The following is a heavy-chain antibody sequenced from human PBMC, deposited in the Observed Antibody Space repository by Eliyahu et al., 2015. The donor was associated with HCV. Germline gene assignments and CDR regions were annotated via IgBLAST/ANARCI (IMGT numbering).Heavy chain of an antibody. CDR3: ARDMAGDGSGRPFDAFDI. D-gene: IGHD3-10*01. J-gene: IGHJ3*02. CDR2: IYSGGIT. Sequence: EVQLVESGGGLVQPGGSLRLSCAASEFTVSXNYMXWVRQAPGKGLEWVSVIYSGGITYYADSVKGRFTISRDNSKNTLYLQMDSLRAEDTAVYYCARDMAGDGSGRPFDAFDIWGQGTMVTVSS. CDR1: EFTVSXNY. V-gene: IGHV3-66*02.